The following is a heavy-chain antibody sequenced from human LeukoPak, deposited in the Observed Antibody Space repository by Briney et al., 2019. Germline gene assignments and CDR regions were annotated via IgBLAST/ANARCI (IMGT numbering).Heavy chain of an antibody. CDR1: GFTFSSYA. Sequence: PGGSLRLSCAASGFTFSSYAMSWVRQAPGKGLEWVSAISGSGGSTYYADSVKGRFTISRDNSKNTLYLQMNSLRAEDTAVYYCAKVRPVHYYDSSGYPDDAFDIWGQGTMVTVSS. J-gene: IGHJ3*02. V-gene: IGHV3-23*01. D-gene: IGHD3-22*01. CDR2: ISGSGGST. CDR3: AKVRPVHYYDSSGYPDDAFDI.